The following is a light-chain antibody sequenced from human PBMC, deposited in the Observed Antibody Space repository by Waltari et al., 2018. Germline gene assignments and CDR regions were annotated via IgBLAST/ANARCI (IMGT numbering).Light chain of an antibody. CDR1: SSDVGGYNY. J-gene: IGLJ3*02. Sequence: QSALTQPRSVSGSPGQSVTISCNGTSSDVGGYNYVSGYQQHPGKAPKLMIYDVSKRPSGVPDRFSCSKSGNTASLTISGLQAEDEADYYCCSYAGSFRWVFGGGTKLTVL. V-gene: IGLV2-11*01. CDR2: DVS. CDR3: CSYAGSFRWV.